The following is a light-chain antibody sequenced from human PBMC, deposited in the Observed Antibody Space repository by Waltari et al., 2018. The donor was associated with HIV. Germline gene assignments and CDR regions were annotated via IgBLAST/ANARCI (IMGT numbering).Light chain of an antibody. J-gene: IGLJ2*01. CDR2: DVN. V-gene: IGLV2-23*02. Sequence: QSALTQPASVSGSLGQSITISCTGTSSDIGSYNLVSWYQQYPAKAPKVIIYDVNKWPSGVSHRFSGFKAANTASLTISGLQAEDEADYYCCSYAGSPTFVIFGGGTKVTVL. CDR1: SSDIGSYNL. CDR3: CSYAGSPTFVI.